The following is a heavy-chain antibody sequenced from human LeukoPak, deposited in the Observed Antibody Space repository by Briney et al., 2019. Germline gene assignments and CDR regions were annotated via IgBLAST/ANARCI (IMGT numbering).Heavy chain of an antibody. CDR2: MNADGSTT. D-gene: IGHD3-10*01. CDR1: GFTFSTYW. CDR3: GRDNHGSVDY. Sequence: GGSLRLSCAASGFTFSTYWMIWVRQAPGQGLEYVSHMNADGSTTNYADSVKGRVTISRDNAKNTLYLQMDSLRAEDTAVYYCGRDNHGSVDYWGQGSLVTVSS. J-gene: IGHJ4*02. V-gene: IGHV3-74*01.